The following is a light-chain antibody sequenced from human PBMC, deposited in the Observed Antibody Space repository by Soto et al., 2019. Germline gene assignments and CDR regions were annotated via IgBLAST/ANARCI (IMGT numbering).Light chain of an antibody. CDR1: SSDVGGYNS. J-gene: IGLJ1*01. Sequence: QSALTQPASVSGSPGQSITISCTGTSSDVGGYNSVSWFQQHPSKAPKPIIYEVSHRPSGVSIRFSGSKSGNTASLTISGLQAEDEADYYCNSYRHSTTLVFGTGTKVT. CDR2: EVS. V-gene: IGLV2-14*01. CDR3: NSYRHSTTLV.